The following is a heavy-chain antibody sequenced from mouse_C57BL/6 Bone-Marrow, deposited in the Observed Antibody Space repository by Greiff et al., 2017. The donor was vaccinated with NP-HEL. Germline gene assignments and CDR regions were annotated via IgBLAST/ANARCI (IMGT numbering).Heavy chain of an antibody. CDR1: GYTFTDYY. D-gene: IGHD1-1*01. Sequence: EVQLQQSGPELVKPGASVKISCKASGYTFTDYYMNWVKQSHGQSLEWIGDINPNNGGTSYNQKFKGKATLTVDKSSSTAYMELRSLTSEDSAVYYCARGFHYYGSSHYAMDYWGQGTSVTVSS. CDR3: ARGFHYYGSSHYAMDY. J-gene: IGHJ4*01. V-gene: IGHV1-26*01. CDR2: INPNNGGT.